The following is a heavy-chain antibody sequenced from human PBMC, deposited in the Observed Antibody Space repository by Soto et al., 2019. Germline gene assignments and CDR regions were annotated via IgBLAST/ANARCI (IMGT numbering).Heavy chain of an antibody. V-gene: IGHV4-4*02. J-gene: IGHJ6*02. CDR3: ARLFRYCSSTSCTQGYYYGMNV. CDR2: IYHSGST. D-gene: IGHD2-2*01. CDR1: GGSISSSNW. Sequence: SETLSLTCAVSGGSISSSNWWSWVRQPPGKGLEWIGEIYHSGSTNYNPSLKSRVTISVDKSKNQFSLKLSSVTAADTAVYYCARLFRYCSSTSCTQGYYYGMNVWGQVTTVTVSS.